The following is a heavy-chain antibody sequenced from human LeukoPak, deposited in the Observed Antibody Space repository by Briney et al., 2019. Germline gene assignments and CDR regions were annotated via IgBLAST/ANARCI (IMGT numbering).Heavy chain of an antibody. CDR3: AKALPYYYDSSGWYYFDY. CDR1: GFTFSSYA. V-gene: IGHV3-23*01. D-gene: IGHD3-22*01. J-gene: IGHJ4*02. Sequence: GGSLRLSCVVSGFTFSSYAMSWVRQAPGKGLEWVSAISGSGGSTYYADSVKGRFTISRDNSKNTLYLQMNSLRAEDTAVYYCAKALPYYYDSSGWYYFDYWGQGTLVTVSS. CDR2: ISGSGGST.